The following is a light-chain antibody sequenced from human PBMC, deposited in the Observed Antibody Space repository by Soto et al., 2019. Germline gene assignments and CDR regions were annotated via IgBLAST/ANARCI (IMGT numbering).Light chain of an antibody. CDR3: MQGRQAAWT. CDR1: QSLLFNNEYNY. V-gene: IGKV2-28*01. J-gene: IGKJ1*01. CDR2: LGS. Sequence: SLPVAAGSLKTNSCRSSQSLLFNNEYNYLDWYLQKPGQSPQLLMYLGSNRAPGVPARFSGTGAGTDITLQISIAEAEHVRFYYCMQGRQAAWTYAQGTKVDIK.